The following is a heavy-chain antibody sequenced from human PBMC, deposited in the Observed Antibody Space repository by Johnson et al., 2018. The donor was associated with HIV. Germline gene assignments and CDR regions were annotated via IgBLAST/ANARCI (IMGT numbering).Heavy chain of an antibody. CDR2: INWNGGST. CDR1: GFTFDDYG. Sequence: EQLVESGGGVVRPGGSLRLSCAASGFTFDDYGMSWVRQAPGKGLEWVSGINWNGGSTGYADSVKGRFTISRDNAKNSLYLQMNSLKTEDTAVGVCITIFGVVGKAYDAFDIWGQGTMVTVSS. J-gene: IGHJ3*02. CDR3: ITIFGVVGKAYDAFDI. D-gene: IGHD3-3*01. V-gene: IGHV3-20*01.